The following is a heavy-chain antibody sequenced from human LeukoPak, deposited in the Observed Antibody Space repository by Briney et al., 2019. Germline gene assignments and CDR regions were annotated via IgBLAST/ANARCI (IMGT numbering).Heavy chain of an antibody. CDR2: INSDGSST. V-gene: IGHV3-74*01. D-gene: IGHD5-12*01. Sequence: GGSLRLSCAASGFTFSSYWMHWVRQAPGKGLVWVSRINSDGSSTSYADSVKGRFTISRDNSKNTLYLQMKSLRAEDTAVYYCAKGGGYEAQYYYYYLDVWGKGTTVTISS. CDR3: AKGGGYEAQYYYYYLDV. CDR1: GFTFSSYW. J-gene: IGHJ6*03.